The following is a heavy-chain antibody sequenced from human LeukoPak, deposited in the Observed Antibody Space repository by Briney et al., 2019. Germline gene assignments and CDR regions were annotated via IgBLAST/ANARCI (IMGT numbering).Heavy chain of an antibody. CDR1: GFTFSSYG. CDR3: AKDLRYSGTTPDVFDF. CDR2: ISGSGGST. Sequence: QPGGSLRLSCAASGFTFSSYGMSWVRQTPGKGLEWVSSISGSGGSTYYADSVKGRFSSSRDNSNNTLYLQMNSLRAEDTAVYYCAKDLRYSGTTPDVFDFWGQGTKVTISS. J-gene: IGHJ3*01. V-gene: IGHV3-23*01. D-gene: IGHD1-26*01.